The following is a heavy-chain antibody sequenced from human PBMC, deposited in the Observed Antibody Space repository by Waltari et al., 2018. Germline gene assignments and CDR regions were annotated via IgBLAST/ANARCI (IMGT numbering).Heavy chain of an antibody. CDR2: IKGDGSKK. CDR1: GFRFRAYW. CDR3: ARDYNYFSDSMWYDAFDI. V-gene: IGHV3-7*01. D-gene: IGHD2-15*01. J-gene: IGHJ3*02. Sequence: EVQLVESGGGLVQPGGSLRLSCVASGFRFRAYWLSWVRQPRGKGREGGAKIKGDGSKKNYVDSVKGRFSMSTDIAKNSLFLQMTSLRAEDTAVYYCARDYNYFSDSMWYDAFDIWGQGTMVTVSS.